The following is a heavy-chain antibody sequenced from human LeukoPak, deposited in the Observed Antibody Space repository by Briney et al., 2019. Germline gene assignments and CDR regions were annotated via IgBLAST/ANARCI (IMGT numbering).Heavy chain of an antibody. CDR2: MNPNSGNT. CDR1: GGTFSSYA. D-gene: IGHD6-13*01. CDR3: ARGRGSSWYRWFDP. Sequence: ASVKVSCKASGGTFSSYAISWVRQAPGQGLEWMGWMNPNSGNTGYAQKFQGRVTITRNTSISTAYMELSSLRSEDTAVYYCARGRGSSWYRWFDPWGQGTLVTVSP. V-gene: IGHV1-8*03. J-gene: IGHJ5*02.